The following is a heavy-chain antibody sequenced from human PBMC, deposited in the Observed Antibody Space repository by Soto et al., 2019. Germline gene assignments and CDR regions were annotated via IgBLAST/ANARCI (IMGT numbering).Heavy chain of an antibody. Sequence: AWCLGLSCSASLVPLRSYFMVWVRKAPGKGLEWVAVISYGGSTKYYGDSVKGRFTISRDNSKNALYLLMNNLRAEDTAIYYCATSPYPVLRYFDWLQSYSGMDVWGQGTTVTVFS. D-gene: IGHD3-9*01. CDR2: ISYGGSTK. V-gene: IGHV3-30-3*02. CDR1: LVPLRSYF. CDR3: ATSPYPVLRYFDWLQSYSGMDV. J-gene: IGHJ6*02.